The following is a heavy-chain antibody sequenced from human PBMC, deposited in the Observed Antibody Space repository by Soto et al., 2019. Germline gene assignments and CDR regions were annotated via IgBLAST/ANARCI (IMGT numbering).Heavy chain of an antibody. V-gene: IGHV1-18*01. CDR2: ISPYSGNT. CDR1: GYIFVNYG. CDR3: AMVDSYGVPTPPDG. J-gene: IGHJ6*02. D-gene: IGHD5-12*01. Sequence: QVQLVQSGDEVRKPGSSVKVSCKASGYIFVNYGIAWVRQAPGQGLAWMGWISPYSGNTHYASKVQGRLTMTTDTSTSTAYMDRGRLTSNESAVYSWAMVDSYGVPTPPDGWGQGTTVTVSS.